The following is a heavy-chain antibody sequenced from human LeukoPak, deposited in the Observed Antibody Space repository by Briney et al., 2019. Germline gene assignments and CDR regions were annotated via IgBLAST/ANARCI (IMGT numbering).Heavy chain of an antibody. Sequence: SETLSLTCTVSGDSISSYSWSWIRQPPGEGLEWIGYIYHSGSANYSPSLKSRLTMSADTSKNQFSLKLSSVTAADTAVYYCARTYYYDSSGQVAFDYWGQGTLVTVSS. V-gene: IGHV4-59*08. J-gene: IGHJ4*02. D-gene: IGHD3-22*01. CDR2: IYHSGSA. CDR3: ARTYYYDSSGQVAFDY. CDR1: GDSISSYS.